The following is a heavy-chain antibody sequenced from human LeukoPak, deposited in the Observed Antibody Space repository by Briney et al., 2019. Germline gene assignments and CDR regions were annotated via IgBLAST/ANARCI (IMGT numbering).Heavy chain of an antibody. CDR3: ASYYDSSGYFYYYYYGMDV. D-gene: IGHD3-22*01. V-gene: IGHV4-34*01. CDR1: GGSFSGYY. J-gene: IGHJ6*02. CDR2: INHSGST. Sequence: SETLSLTSAVYGGSFSGYYWSWIRQPPGKGLEWIGEINHSGSTNYNPSLKSRVTISVDTSKNQFSLKLSSVTTADTAVYYCASYYDSSGYFYYYYYGMDVWGQGTTVTVSS.